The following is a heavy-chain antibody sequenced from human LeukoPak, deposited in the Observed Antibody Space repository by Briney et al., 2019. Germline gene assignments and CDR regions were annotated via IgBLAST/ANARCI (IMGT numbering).Heavy chain of an antibody. CDR1: GSSISSGGYF. Sequence: SQTLSLTCTVSGSSISSGGYFWSWIRQHPGKGLEWIGYIYYSGSTYYSPSLKSRVTISVDTSKNQFSLKLSSVTAADTAVYYCARDPGSSGWWGAFDIWGQGTMVTVSS. CDR2: IYYSGST. D-gene: IGHD6-19*01. CDR3: ARDPGSSGWWGAFDI. V-gene: IGHV4-31*03. J-gene: IGHJ3*02.